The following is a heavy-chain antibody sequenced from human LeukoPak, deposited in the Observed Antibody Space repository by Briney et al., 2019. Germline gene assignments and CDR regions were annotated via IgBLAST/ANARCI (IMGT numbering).Heavy chain of an antibody. D-gene: IGHD3-10*01. V-gene: IGHV4-59*08. CDR2: IYYSGST. CDR1: GGSISSYY. CDR3: AKRGDLLLWFGEPPNWFDP. Sequence: SETLSLTCTVSGGSISSYYWSWIRQPPGKGLEWIGCIYYSGSTDYNPSLKSRVTISVDTSKNQFSLKLSSVTAADTAVYYCAKRGDLLLWFGEPPNWFDPWGQGTLVTVSS. J-gene: IGHJ5*02.